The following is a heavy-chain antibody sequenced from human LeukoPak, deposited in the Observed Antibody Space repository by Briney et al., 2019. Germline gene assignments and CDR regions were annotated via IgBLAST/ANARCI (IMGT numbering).Heavy chain of an antibody. CDR2: IIPILGIA. CDR1: GGTFSSYA. CDR3: ARSKEMATIRAFDY. D-gene: IGHD5-24*01. V-gene: IGHV1-69*04. J-gene: IGHJ4*02. Sequence: SVKVSCKASGGTFSSYAISWVRQAPGQGHEWMGRIIPILGIANYAQKFQGRVTITADKSTSTAYMELSSLRSEDTAVYYCARSKEMATIRAFDYWGQGTLVTVSS.